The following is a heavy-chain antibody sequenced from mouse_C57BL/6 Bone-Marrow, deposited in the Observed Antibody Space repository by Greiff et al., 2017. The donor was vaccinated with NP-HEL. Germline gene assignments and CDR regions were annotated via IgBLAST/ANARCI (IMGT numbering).Heavy chain of an antibody. Sequence: VQLQQSGAELVRPGASVKLSCKASGYTFTDYYINWVKQRPGQGLEWIARIYPGSGNTYYNEKFKGKATLTAEKSSSTAYMQLSSLTSEDSAVYFCARDPFITTKEYYFDYWGQGTTLTGSS. CDR1: GYTFTDYY. J-gene: IGHJ2*01. D-gene: IGHD1-1*01. CDR3: ARDPFITTKEYYFDY. CDR2: IYPGSGNT. V-gene: IGHV1-76*01.